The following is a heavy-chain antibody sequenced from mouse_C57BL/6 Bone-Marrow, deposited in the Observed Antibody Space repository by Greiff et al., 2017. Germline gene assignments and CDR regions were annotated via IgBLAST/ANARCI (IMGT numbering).Heavy chain of an antibody. CDR2: IYPGNSDT. CDR1: GYTFTSYW. CDR3: TREWLLGYYYAMDY. D-gene: IGHD2-3*01. J-gene: IGHJ4*01. V-gene: IGHV1-5*01. Sequence: EVQLQQSGTVLARPGASVKMSCKTSGYTFTSYWMHWVKQRPGQGLEWIGAIYPGNSDTSYNQKFKGKAKLTAVTSASTAYMELSSLTNEDSAVYYCTREWLLGYYYAMDYWGQGTSVTVSS.